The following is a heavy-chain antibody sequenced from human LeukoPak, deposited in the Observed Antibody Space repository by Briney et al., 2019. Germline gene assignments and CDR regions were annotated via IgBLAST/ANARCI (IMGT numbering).Heavy chain of an antibody. J-gene: IGHJ4*02. V-gene: IGHV1-46*01. Sequence: ASVKVSCKASGYTFTNYYIHWVRQAPGQGLEWMGIIDPSGGSTSYAQKFQGRVTMTRDTSTSTVHMELSSLRSEDTAVYYCAREAFSSWNANLDSWGQGTLVTVYS. CDR2: IDPSGGST. CDR3: AREAFSSWNANLDS. CDR1: GYTFTNYY. D-gene: IGHD1-1*01.